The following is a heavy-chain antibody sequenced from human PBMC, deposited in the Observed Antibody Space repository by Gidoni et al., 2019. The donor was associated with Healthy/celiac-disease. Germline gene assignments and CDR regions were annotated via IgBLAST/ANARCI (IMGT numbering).Heavy chain of an antibody. CDR1: CYTFTSYA. Sequence: QVQLVQSESVLKKPGASVKVSCTASCYTFTSYAMKWVRQAPGQGLEWMGWINTNTANPTYAQGFTGRFVFSLDTSVSTAYLQISSLKAEDTAVYYCARDRSSGQNDAFDIWGQGTMVTVSS. J-gene: IGHJ3*02. CDR2: INTNTANP. CDR3: ARDRSSGQNDAFDI. V-gene: IGHV7-4-1*02. D-gene: IGHD6-19*01.